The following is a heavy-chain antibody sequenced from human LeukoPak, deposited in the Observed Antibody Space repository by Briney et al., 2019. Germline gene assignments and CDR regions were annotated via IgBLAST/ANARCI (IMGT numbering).Heavy chain of an antibody. D-gene: IGHD3-16*02. CDR3: ARGGYDYVWGSYRYGNNFDY. CDR1: GGSFSGYY. V-gene: IGHV4-34*01. Sequence: TSETLSLTCAVYGGSFSGYYWSWIRQPPGKGLEWIGEINHSGSTNYNPSLKSRVTISVDTSKNQFSLKLSSVTAADTAVYYCARGGYDYVWGSYRYGNNFDYWGQGTLVTVSS. CDR2: INHSGST. J-gene: IGHJ4*02.